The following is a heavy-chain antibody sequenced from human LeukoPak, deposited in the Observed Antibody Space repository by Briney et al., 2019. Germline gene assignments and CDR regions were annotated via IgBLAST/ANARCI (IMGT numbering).Heavy chain of an antibody. CDR3: ARGFGILTGYDY. J-gene: IGHJ4*02. CDR2: ISSSGSTI. V-gene: IGHV3-48*03. CDR1: GFTFSSYE. D-gene: IGHD3-9*01. Sequence: PGGSLRLSCAASGFTFSSYEMNWVRQAPGKGLEWVSYISSSGSTIYYADSVKGRFTISRDNAKNSLHLQMNSLRAEDTAVYYCARGFGILTGYDYWGQGTLVTVSS.